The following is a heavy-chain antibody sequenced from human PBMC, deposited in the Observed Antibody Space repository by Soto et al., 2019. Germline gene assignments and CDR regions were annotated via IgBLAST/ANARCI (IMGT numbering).Heavy chain of an antibody. D-gene: IGHD3-16*01. CDR2: IIPIFRTA. CDR1: GGTFSSHA. Sequence: GASVKVSCKASGGTFSSHAMSWVRQAPGQGLEWMGGIIPIFRTANYAQNLQGRVTITADESTSTAYMELSSLRSEDTAVYYCARGETYLGVWGQGTKVTVYS. CDR3: ARGETYLGV. V-gene: IGHV1-69*13. J-gene: IGHJ6*02.